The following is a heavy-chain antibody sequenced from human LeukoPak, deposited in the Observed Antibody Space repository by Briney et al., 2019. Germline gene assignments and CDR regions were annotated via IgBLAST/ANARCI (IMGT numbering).Heavy chain of an antibody. D-gene: IGHD1-26*01. CDR3: ARGVGATDFDY. V-gene: IGHV4-30-2*01. J-gene: IGHJ4*02. CDR1: GGSISSGGYS. CDR2: IYHSGST. Sequence: SETLSLTCAVSGGSISSGGYSWSWIRQPPGKGLEWIGYIYHSGSTYYNPSLKSRVTISVDRSKNQFSLKRSSVTAADTAVYYCARGVGATDFDYWGQGTLVTVSS.